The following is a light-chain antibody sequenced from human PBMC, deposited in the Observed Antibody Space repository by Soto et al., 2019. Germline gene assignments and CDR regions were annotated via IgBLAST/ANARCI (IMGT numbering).Light chain of an antibody. CDR3: QQRSSWPLT. J-gene: IGKJ4*01. V-gene: IGKV3-11*01. CDR2: DAS. CDR1: QSVSSH. Sequence: EIALTQSPGTLSLSPGERATLSCRASQSVSSHFAWYQQKPGQAPRLLIYDASNMATGIPARFAGSGSGTEFTLTISSLEPEDFAVYYCQQRSSWPLTFGGGTKVEIK.